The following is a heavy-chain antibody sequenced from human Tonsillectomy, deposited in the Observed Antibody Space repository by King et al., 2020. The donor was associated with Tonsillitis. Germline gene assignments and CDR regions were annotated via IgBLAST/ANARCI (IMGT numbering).Heavy chain of an antibody. CDR3: ARDAWGGSYPLDY. J-gene: IGHJ4*02. CDR2: IKSDGGST. V-gene: IGHV3-74*01. D-gene: IGHD1-26*01. Sequence: VQLVESGGGLVQPGGSLRLSCEASGFTFSNYWMHWVRQAPGKGLVWVSRIKSDGGSTSYADSVEGRFTNSRDNAKNTLYLQMSRLRAEDSAVYYCARDAWGGSYPLDYWGQGTLVTVSS. CDR1: GFTFSNYW.